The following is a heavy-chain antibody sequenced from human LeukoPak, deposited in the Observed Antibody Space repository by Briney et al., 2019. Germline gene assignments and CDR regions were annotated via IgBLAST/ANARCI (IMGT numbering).Heavy chain of an antibody. CDR1: EFTFSSYS. Sequence: GGSLGLSCAASEFTFSSYSMNWVRQAPGKGLEWVANIKEDGTETYYVDSVKGRFTISRDNARNSLYLQMNSLRVEDTAVYYCAKEGRSLQTYWGQGTLVTVSS. CDR2: IKEDGTET. CDR3: AKEGRSLQTY. V-gene: IGHV3-7*03. D-gene: IGHD5-24*01. J-gene: IGHJ4*02.